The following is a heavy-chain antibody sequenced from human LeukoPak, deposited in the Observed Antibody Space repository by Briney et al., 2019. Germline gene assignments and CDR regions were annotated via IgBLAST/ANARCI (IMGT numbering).Heavy chain of an antibody. CDR1: RYIFTNYW. CDR2: IDPSDSYN. V-gene: IGHV5-10-1*01. CDR3: ARSYTRSRFDY. Sequence: PGESLKISCEGSRYIFTNYWTGCVRQMPGKGLEWMGTIDPSDSYNNYSPSFQGHVTISADKSISTAYLQWSSLKASDTAMYYCARSYTRSRFDYWGQGTLVTVSS. D-gene: IGHD6-6*01. J-gene: IGHJ4*02.